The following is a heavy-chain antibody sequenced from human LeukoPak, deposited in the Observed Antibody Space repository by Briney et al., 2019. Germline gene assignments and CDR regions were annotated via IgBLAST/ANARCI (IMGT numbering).Heavy chain of an antibody. CDR3: ARHWGYSARWFDP. J-gene: IGHJ5*02. CDR1: GASISHYY. D-gene: IGHD3-16*01. Sequence: SETLSLTCTVSGASISHYYWSWIRQTPERGLEWMGHVHTSGGSTYNPSLKSRVTISVDTSKNQFSLKLSSVTAADTAVYYCARHWGYSARWFDPWGQGTLVTVSS. CDR2: VHTSGGS. V-gene: IGHV4-4*09.